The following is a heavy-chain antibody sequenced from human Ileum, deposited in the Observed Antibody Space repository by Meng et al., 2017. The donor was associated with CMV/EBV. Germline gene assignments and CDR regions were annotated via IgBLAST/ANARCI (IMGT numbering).Heavy chain of an antibody. CDR3: AKERVVPAAMGVYYNFWSGPYYFDY. CDR2: ISGSGGST. D-gene: IGHD3-3*01. CDR1: GFTFSSYA. J-gene: IGHJ4*02. Sequence: GESLKISCAASGFTFSSYAMSWVRQAPGKGLEWVSGISGSGGSTYDADSVKGRFTISRDNSKNTLYLQMNSLRAEDTAVYYCAKERVVPAAMGVYYNFWSGPYYFDYWGQGTLVTASS. V-gene: IGHV3-23*01.